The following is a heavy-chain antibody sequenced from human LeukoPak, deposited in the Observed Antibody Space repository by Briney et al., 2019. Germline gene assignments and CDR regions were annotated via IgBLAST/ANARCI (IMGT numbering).Heavy chain of an antibody. Sequence: PRASVKVSCKASGYTFTSYYMHWVRQAPGQGLEWMGIINPSGGSTSYAQKFQGRVTMTRDMSTSTVYMELSSLRSEDTAVYYCATHIVVVPGDFDYWGQGTLVTVSS. D-gene: IGHD2-2*01. CDR2: INPSGGST. CDR1: GYTFTSYY. V-gene: IGHV1-46*01. CDR3: ATHIVVVPGDFDY. J-gene: IGHJ4*02.